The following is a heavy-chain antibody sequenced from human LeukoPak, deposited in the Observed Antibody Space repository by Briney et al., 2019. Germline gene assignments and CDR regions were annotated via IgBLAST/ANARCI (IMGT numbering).Heavy chain of an antibody. D-gene: IGHD5-24*01. V-gene: IGHV4-59*01. Sequence: SETLSLTCTVSGYSITSYYWSWIRQPPGKGLEWIGYIFYSGSTDYNPSLKSRVTISVDTSRNQFSLKLDSETAADTAVYYCARVFRRDGYFDYWGQGTLVTVSS. CDR2: IFYSGST. CDR3: ARVFRRDGYFDY. CDR1: GYSITSYY. J-gene: IGHJ4*02.